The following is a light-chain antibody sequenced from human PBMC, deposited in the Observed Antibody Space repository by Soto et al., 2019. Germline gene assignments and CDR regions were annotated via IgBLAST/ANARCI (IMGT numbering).Light chain of an antibody. CDR1: SRDVGGYNY. CDR2: EDS. Sequence: QSALTQPASVSGHPGQSVTISCTGTSRDVGGYNYVSWYQQHPGKAPKLMTYEDSNRPSGVSNRFSGSKSGNTASLTISGLQAEDEADYYGSSYTSSSTPVVFGGGTKLTVL. V-gene: IGLV2-14*01. CDR3: SSYTSSSTPVV. J-gene: IGLJ2*01.